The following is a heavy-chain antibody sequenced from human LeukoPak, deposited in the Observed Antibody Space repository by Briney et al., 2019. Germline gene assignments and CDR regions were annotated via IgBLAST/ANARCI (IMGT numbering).Heavy chain of an antibody. D-gene: IGHD4-11*01. CDR2: INHSGGT. CDR1: GGSFSGYY. J-gene: IGHJ5*02. CDR3: ARDVTTPNWFDP. Sequence: SETLSLTCAVYGGSFSGYYWSWIRQPPGKGLEWIGEINHSGGTNYNPSLKSRVTISVDTSKNQFSLKLSSVTAADTAVYYCARDVTTPNWFDPWGQGTLVTVSS. V-gene: IGHV4-34*01.